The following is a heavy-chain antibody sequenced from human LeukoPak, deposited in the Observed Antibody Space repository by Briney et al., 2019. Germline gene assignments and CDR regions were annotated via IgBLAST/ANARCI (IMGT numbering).Heavy chain of an antibody. J-gene: IGHJ4*02. D-gene: IGHD3-22*01. Sequence: PSETLSLTCTVSGGSISSSSYYWGWIRQPPGKGLEWIGSIYYSGSTYYNPSLKSRVTISVDTSKNRFSLKLSSVTAADTVVYYCARRSYYDSSRSDYWGQGTLVTVSS. CDR3: ARRSYYDSSRSDY. CDR1: GGSISSSSYY. CDR2: IYYSGST. V-gene: IGHV4-39*01.